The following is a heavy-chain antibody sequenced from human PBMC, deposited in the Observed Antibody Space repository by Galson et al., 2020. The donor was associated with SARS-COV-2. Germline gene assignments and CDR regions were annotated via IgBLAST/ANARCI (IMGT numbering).Heavy chain of an antibody. D-gene: IGHD6-6*01. J-gene: IGHJ4*02. V-gene: IGHV1-2*05. CDR2: INPDSGAT. Sequence: ASVKVSCKASGYTFTYHYIHWVRQAPGQGLEWMGRINPDSGATNYAQKFQDRVTMTRDTSITTAYMEVTRLTSDDTVVYYCARESDSSSSEFDYWGQGTLVTVSS. CDR1: GYTFTYHY. CDR3: ARESDSSSSEFDY.